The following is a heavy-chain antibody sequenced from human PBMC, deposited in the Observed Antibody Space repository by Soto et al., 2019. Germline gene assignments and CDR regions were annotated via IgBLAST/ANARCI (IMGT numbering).Heavy chain of an antibody. CDR2: IYYSGST. V-gene: IGHV4-59*01. CDR3: ARSVLNWFDP. J-gene: IGHJ5*02. D-gene: IGHD6-6*01. CDR1: GGSISSYY. Sequence: SETLSLTCTVSGGSISSYYWSWIRQPPGKGLEWIGYIYYSGSTNYNPSLKSRVTVSVDTSKNQFSLKLSSVTAADTAVYYCARSVLNWFDPWGQGTLVTVSS.